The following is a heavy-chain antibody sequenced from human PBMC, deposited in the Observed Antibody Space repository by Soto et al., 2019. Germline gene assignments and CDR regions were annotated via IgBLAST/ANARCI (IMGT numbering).Heavy chain of an antibody. J-gene: IGHJ4*02. CDR3: ARGSLRYFDWLFGHYDY. D-gene: IGHD3-9*01. CDR2: ISSYNGNT. CDR1: GYTFTSYG. Sequence: QVPLVQSGAEVKKPGASVKVSCKASGYTFTSYGISWVRQAPGQGLEWMGWISSYNGNTNYAQKLQGRVTMTTDTPTSTAYMELSGLRSDDTAVYYCARGSLRYFDWLFGHYDYWGQGTLVTVSS. V-gene: IGHV1-18*01.